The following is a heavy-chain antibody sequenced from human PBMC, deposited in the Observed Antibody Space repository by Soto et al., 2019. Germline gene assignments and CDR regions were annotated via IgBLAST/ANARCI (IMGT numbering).Heavy chain of an antibody. V-gene: IGHV1-69*13. CDR2: IIPIFGTA. Sequence: ASVKVSCKASGGTFSSYAISWVRQAPGQGLEWMGGIIPIFGTANYAQKFQGRVTITADESTSTAYMELSSPRSEDTAVYYCARRGCSSTSCYSVEKGFDPWGQGTLVTVSS. CDR1: GGTFSSYA. D-gene: IGHD2-2*02. J-gene: IGHJ5*02. CDR3: ARRGCSSTSCYSVEKGFDP.